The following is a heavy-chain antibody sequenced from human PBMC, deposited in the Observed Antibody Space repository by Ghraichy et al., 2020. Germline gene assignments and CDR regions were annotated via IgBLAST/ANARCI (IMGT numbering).Heavy chain of an antibody. CDR3: ARVRSSSWYGTYYYYYGMDV. D-gene: IGHD6-13*01. Sequence: SETLSLTCTVSGGSISSYYWSWIRQPPGKGLEWIGYIYYSGSTNYNPSLKSRVTISVDTSKNQFSLKLSSVTAADTAVYYCARVRSSSWYGTYYYYYGMDVWGQGTTVTVSS. CDR2: IYYSGST. CDR1: GGSISSYY. V-gene: IGHV4-59*01. J-gene: IGHJ6*02.